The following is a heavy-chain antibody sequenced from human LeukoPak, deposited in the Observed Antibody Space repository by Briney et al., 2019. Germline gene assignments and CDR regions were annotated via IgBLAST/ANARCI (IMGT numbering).Heavy chain of an antibody. J-gene: IGHJ6*02. Sequence: PGRSLRLSCAASGFTFDDYDMHWVRQAPGKGLEWVSGISWNSGSIGYADSVKGRFTISRDNAKNSLYLQMNSLRAEDTALYYCAKDTVPCSGGSCYSGYYYYYGMDVWGQGTTVTVSS. CDR2: ISWNSGSI. D-gene: IGHD2-15*01. CDR3: AKDTVPCSGGSCYSGYYYYYGMDV. CDR1: GFTFDDYD. V-gene: IGHV3-9*01.